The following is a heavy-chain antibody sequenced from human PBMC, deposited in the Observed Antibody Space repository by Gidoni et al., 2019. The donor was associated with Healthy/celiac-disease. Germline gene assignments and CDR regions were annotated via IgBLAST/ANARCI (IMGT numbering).Heavy chain of an antibody. J-gene: IGHJ4*02. CDR1: GFTFSSYS. CDR3: ARLTYYYDSSGYYGYFDY. CDR2: ISSSSRYI. D-gene: IGHD3-22*01. Sequence: EVQLVESGGGLVKPGGSLRLSCAASGFTFSSYSMNWVRQAPGKGLEWVSSISSSSRYIYDADSVKGRFTISRDNAKNSLYRQMNSLRAEDTAVYYCARLTYYYDSSGYYGYFDYWGQGTLVTVSS. V-gene: IGHV3-21*01.